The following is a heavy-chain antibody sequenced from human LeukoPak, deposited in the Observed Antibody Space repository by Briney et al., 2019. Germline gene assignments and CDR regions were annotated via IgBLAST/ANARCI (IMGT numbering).Heavy chain of an antibody. Sequence: SETLSLTCTVSGGSISSYYWSWIRQPPGKGLEWIGYIYYSGSTNYNPSLKSRVTISVDTSKNQFSLKLSSVTAADTAVYYCARDSRDIPFDYWGQGTLVTVSS. CDR1: GGSISSYY. V-gene: IGHV4-59*01. CDR2: IYYSGST. CDR3: ARDSRDIPFDY. J-gene: IGHJ4*02. D-gene: IGHD2-15*01.